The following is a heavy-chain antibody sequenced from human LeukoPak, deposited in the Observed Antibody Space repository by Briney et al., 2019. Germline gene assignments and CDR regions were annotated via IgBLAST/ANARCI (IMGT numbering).Heavy chain of an antibody. D-gene: IGHD6-6*01. V-gene: IGHV4-34*01. J-gene: IGHJ3*02. CDR2: INHSRST. Sequence: SETLSLTCVLYGGSSSGYYWSWIRQPPGKGLEWIGEINHSRSTNYNPSLKSRVTISVDTSKNQFSLKLSSVTAADTAVYYCARGLQNRSSGRRFDVFHIWGQGTMVTVSS. CDR3: ARGLQNRSSGRRFDVFHI. CDR1: GGSSSGYY.